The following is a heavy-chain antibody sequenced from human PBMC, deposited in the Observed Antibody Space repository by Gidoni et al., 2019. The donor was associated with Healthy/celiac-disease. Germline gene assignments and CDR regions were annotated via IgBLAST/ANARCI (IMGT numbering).Heavy chain of an antibody. V-gene: IGHV3-30*18. D-gene: IGHD3-3*01. CDR1: GFTFRSYG. CDR3: AKDGGNTIFGVQTLGPGYYFDY. CDR2: ISYDGSNK. J-gene: IGHJ4*02. Sequence: QVQLVESGGGVVQPGGSLRLSCAASGFTFRSYGMHWVRQAPGKGLEWVAVISYDGSNKYYADSVKGRFTISRDNSKNTLYLQMNSLRAEDTAVYYCAKDGGNTIFGVQTLGPGYYFDYWGQGTLVTVSS.